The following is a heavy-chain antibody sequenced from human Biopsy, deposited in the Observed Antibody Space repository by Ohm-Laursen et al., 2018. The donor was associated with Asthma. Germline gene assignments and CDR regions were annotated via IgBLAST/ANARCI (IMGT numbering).Heavy chain of an antibody. Sequence: SQTLSLTCSVSGGYTGSSDHHWAWIRQAPGKGLDLIGFVFWSGSTHYSRSLERRVSISIDTATNEFSMKLWSVTPADTAVYFCAREVSYGEIYFGIDVWGPGNTVVVS. CDR3: AREVSYGEIYFGIDV. J-gene: IGHJ6*02. D-gene: IGHD5-24*01. CDR2: VFWSGST. V-gene: IGHV4-30-4*01. CDR1: GGYTGSSDHH.